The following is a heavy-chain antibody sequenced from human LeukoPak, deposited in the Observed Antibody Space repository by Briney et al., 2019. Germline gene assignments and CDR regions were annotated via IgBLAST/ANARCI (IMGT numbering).Heavy chain of an antibody. CDR2: INPNSGGT. CDR1: GYTFTGYY. Sequence: ASVKVSCKASGYTFTGYYMHWVRQAPGQGLEWMGWINPNSGGTNYAQKFQGRVTMTRDTSISTAYMELSRLTSDDTAVYYCARGYYDSSDFEYFHHWGQGTLVTVSS. D-gene: IGHD3-22*01. V-gene: IGHV1-2*02. J-gene: IGHJ1*01. CDR3: ARGYYDSSDFEYFHH.